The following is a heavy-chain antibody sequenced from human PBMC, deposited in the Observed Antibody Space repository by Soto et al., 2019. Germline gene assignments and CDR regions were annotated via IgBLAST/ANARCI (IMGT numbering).Heavy chain of an antibody. CDR1: ADTFTSYY. CDR3: ARDLGYDILTDYYYYYGMDV. CDR2: INPNGGST. J-gene: IGHJ6*02. D-gene: IGHD3-9*01. Sequence: ASVKVSCKAPADTFTSYYIHWVRQAPGRGLEWMGIINPNGGSTRFAQTFQGRITMTTDTSTSTVYMELSSLRSEDTAVYYCARDLGYDILTDYYYYYGMDVWGQGTTVTVSS. V-gene: IGHV1-46*01.